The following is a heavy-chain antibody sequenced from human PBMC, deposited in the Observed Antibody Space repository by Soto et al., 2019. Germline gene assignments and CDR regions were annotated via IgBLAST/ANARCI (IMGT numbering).Heavy chain of an antibody. CDR3: ARDLVRCSGGSCYSLFYYYYGMDV. CDR2: ISYDGSNK. D-gene: IGHD2-15*01. CDR1: GFTFSSYA. J-gene: IGHJ6*02. Sequence: QVQLVESGGGVVQPGRSLRLSCAASGFTFSSYAMHWVRQAPGKGLEWVAVISYDGSNKYYADSVKGRFTISRDNSKNTLXXQXNXXRAEDTAVYYCARDLVRCSGGSCYSLFYYYYGMDVWGQGTTVTVSS. V-gene: IGHV3-30-3*01.